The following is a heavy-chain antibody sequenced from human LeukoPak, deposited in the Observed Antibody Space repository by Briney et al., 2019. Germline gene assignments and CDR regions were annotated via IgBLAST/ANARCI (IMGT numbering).Heavy chain of an antibody. Sequence: GGSLRLSCAASGFTFNSYWMSWVRQAPGKGLEWVADISSDGNERYYVDSVKGRFTISRDNPKNSLYLQMNSLRAEDTALYYCGRGAFLRSSSWVDFWGQGTLVTVSS. CDR2: ISSDGNER. V-gene: IGHV3-7*05. CDR1: GFTFNSYW. J-gene: IGHJ4*02. D-gene: IGHD6-13*01. CDR3: GRGAFLRSSSWVDF.